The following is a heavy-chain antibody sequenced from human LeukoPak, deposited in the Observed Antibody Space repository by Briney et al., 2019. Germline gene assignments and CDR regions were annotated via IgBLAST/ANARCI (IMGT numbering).Heavy chain of an antibody. V-gene: IGHV3-48*03. CDR3: ARVRVLLWFGERDYGMDV. CDR2: ISSSGSTI. J-gene: IGHJ6*04. Sequence: GGSLRLSCAASGFTFSSYEMNWVRQAPGKGLEWVSYISSSGSTIYYADSVKGRFTIFRDNAKNSLYLQMNSLRAEDTAVYYCARVRVLLWFGERDYGMDVWGKGTTVTVSS. CDR1: GFTFSSYE. D-gene: IGHD3-10*01.